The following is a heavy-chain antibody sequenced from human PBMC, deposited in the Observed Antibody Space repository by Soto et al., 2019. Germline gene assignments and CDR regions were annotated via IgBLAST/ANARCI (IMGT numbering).Heavy chain of an antibody. V-gene: IGHV4-31*03. D-gene: IGHD3-22*01. J-gene: IGHJ4*02. Sequence: PSETLSLTCTVSGVSISSGGYYWSWIRQHPGKGLEWIGYIYYSGSTYYNPSLKSRVTISVDTSKNQFSLKLSSVTAADTAVYYCARGQDYYDSSGSFDYWGQGTLVTVSS. CDR2: IYYSGST. CDR3: ARGQDYYDSSGSFDY. CDR1: GVSISSGGYY.